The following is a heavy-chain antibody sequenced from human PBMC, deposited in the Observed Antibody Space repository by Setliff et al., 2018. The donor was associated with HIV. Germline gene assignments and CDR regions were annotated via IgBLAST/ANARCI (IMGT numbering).Heavy chain of an antibody. D-gene: IGHD2-8*01. J-gene: IGHJ3*02. V-gene: IGHV1-69*10. Sequence: SVKVSCKASGGTFSNYAFSWVRQAPGQGLEWMGGLIPIVDIAKSTQKFRDRVTFTADESTKTAQMELSGLTFEDTAVYYCAKGPNFEDAFDIWGQGTAVTVSS. CDR1: GGTFSNYA. CDR2: LIPIVDIA. CDR3: AKGPNFEDAFDI.